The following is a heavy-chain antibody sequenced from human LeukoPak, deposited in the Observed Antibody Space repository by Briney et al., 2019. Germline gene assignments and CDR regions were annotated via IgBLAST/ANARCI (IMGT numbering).Heavy chain of an antibody. V-gene: IGHV3-74*01. CDR1: GFIFSGYW. Sequence: GGSPRRSCAASGFIFSGYWFHWVRQVPGKGLVWVSRINDDGSSRSHADSVRGRFTITRDTAKNTVYLQMNSLRAEDTGVYYCGKDYGDYVSIDYWGQGTLVTVSS. CDR3: GKDYGDYVSIDY. CDR2: INDDGSSR. J-gene: IGHJ4*02. D-gene: IGHD4-17*01.